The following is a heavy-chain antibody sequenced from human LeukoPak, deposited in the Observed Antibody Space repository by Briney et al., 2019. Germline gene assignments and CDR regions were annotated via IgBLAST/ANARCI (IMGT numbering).Heavy chain of an antibody. V-gene: IGHV3-23*01. Sequence: GGSLRLSCAASGLTLSSYAMSWVRQAPGKGLEWVSAISGSGGSTYYADSVKGRFTISRDNSKNTLYLQMNSLRAEDTAVYYCAKGSIAAAGICVYWGQGTLVTVSS. CDR2: ISGSGGST. CDR1: GLTLSSYA. J-gene: IGHJ4*02. D-gene: IGHD6-13*01. CDR3: AKGSIAAAGICVY.